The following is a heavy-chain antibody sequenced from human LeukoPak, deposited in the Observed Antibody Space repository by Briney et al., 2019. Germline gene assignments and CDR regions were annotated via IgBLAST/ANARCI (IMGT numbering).Heavy chain of an antibody. CDR1: GYSIRSGYY. Sequence: SETLSLTCTVSGYSIRSGYYWGWIRQPPGKGLEWIGYIYYSGSTNYNPSLKSRVTISVDTSKNQFSLTLSSVTAADTAVYYCAREGSSSRLGWFDPWGQGTLVTVSS. D-gene: IGHD6-13*01. CDR3: AREGSSSRLGWFDP. V-gene: IGHV4-61*01. J-gene: IGHJ5*02. CDR2: IYYSGST.